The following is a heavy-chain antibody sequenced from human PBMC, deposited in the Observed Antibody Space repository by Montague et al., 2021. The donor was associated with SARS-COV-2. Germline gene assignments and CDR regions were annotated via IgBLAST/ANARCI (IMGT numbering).Heavy chain of an antibody. CDR1: GFTFTDYT. Sequence: SLRLSCAASGFTFTDYTMNWVRQVLGKGLEWVSGINWNGGDTGYADSVKGRFTISRDNARNSLYLQMNSLRDEDTAFYYCARVKVGATIDYWGQGTLVAVPS. CDR3: ARVKVGATIDY. V-gene: IGHV3-20*04. J-gene: IGHJ4*02. CDR2: INWNGGDT. D-gene: IGHD1-26*01.